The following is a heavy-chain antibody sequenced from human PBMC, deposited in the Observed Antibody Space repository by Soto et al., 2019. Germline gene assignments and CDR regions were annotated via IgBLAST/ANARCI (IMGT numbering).Heavy chain of an antibody. J-gene: IGHJ4*02. CDR2: IIPIFGTA. V-gene: IGHV1-69*13. CDR3: AREGPYYYDSSASYYFDY. CDR1: GGSFSSYA. Sequence: GASVKVSSKASGGSFSSYALSSLCHAPGQGLEWMGGIIPIFGTANYAQKFQGRVTITADESTSTAYMELSSLRSEDTAVYYCAREGPYYYDSSASYYFDYWGQGTLVTVTP. D-gene: IGHD3-22*01.